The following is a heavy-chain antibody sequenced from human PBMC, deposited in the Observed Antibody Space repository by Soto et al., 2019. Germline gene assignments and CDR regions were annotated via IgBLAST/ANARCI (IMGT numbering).Heavy chain of an antibody. CDR2: IIPIFGTA. J-gene: IGHJ6*02. CDR3: ARDESIAAAGNGVYYGMDV. CDR1: GGTFSSYA. V-gene: IGHV1-69*06. D-gene: IGHD6-13*01. Sequence: SVKVSCKASGGTFSSYAISWVRQAPGQGLEWMGGIIPIFGTANYAQKFQGRVTITADKSTSTAYMELSSLRSEDTAVYYCARDESIAAAGNGVYYGMDVWGQGTTVTVS.